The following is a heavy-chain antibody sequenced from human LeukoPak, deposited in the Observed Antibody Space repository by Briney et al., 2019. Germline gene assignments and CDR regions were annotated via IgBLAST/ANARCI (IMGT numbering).Heavy chain of an antibody. D-gene: IGHD6-13*01. CDR3: ARVSPATYSSSWYRGYYFDY. J-gene: IGHJ4*02. CDR2: INHSGST. V-gene: IGHV4-34*01. CDR1: GGSISSYY. Sequence: SETLSLTCTVSGGSISSYYWSWIRQPPGKGLEWIGEINHSGSTNYNPSLKSRVTISVDTSKNQFSLKLSSVTAADTAVYYCARVSPATYSSSWYRGYYFDYWGQGTLVTVSS.